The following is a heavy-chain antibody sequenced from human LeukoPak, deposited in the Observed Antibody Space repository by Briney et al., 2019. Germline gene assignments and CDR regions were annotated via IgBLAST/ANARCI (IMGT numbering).Heavy chain of an antibody. CDR1: GFTFSSSA. D-gene: IGHD5-12*01. CDR2: ISNNGGYT. J-gene: IGHJ5*02. Sequence: PGGSLRLSCAASGFTFSSSAMSWVRQAPGKGLEWVSAISNNGGYTYYADSVQGRFTISRDNSKSTLCLQMNSLRAEDTAVYYCAKTLGYSGYFSPWGQGALVIVSS. CDR3: AKTLGYSGYFSP. V-gene: IGHV3-23*01.